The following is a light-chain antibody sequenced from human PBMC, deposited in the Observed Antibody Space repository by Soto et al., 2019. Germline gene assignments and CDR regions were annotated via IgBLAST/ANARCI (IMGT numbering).Light chain of an antibody. J-gene: IGKJ1*01. CDR3: QLYGTSSWT. V-gene: IGKV3-20*01. CDR2: GAS. Sequence: EIVLTQSPGTLSLSPGEGATLSCRASQSVSSSYLAWYQQKPGQAPRLLIYGASSRATDIPDRFSGSGSGTDFTLSISRLEPEDFALYYCQLYGTSSWTFGHGTKVEIK. CDR1: QSVSSSY.